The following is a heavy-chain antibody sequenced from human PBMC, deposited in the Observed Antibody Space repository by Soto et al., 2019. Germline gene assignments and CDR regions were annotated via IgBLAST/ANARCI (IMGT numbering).Heavy chain of an antibody. J-gene: IGHJ6*02. D-gene: IGHD6-6*01. Sequence: SETLSLTCTVSGGSISSYYCSWIRQPTWKGLEWIEYIYYSGSTNYNPSLKSRVTISVDTSKNQFSLKLSSVTAADTAVYYCARESSSQGGMDVWGQRTRVTVCS. CDR3: ARESSSQGGMDV. CDR2: IYYSGST. CDR1: GGSISSYY. V-gene: IGHV4-59*01.